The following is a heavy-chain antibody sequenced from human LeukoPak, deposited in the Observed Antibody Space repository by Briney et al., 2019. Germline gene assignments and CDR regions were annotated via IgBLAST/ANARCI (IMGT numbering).Heavy chain of an antibody. CDR2: IYYGGST. J-gene: IGHJ5*02. D-gene: IGHD5-12*01. Sequence: SETLSLTCTVSGGSITTYYWSWIRPPPGKRLEWIAFIYYGGSTNYNPSRPSRVAISLDTSKNQCSLRLTSVTAADTAVYYCARHVIYSGVYSYWFDAWGLGTLVTVFS. CDR3: ARHVIYSGVYSYWFDA. V-gene: IGHV4-59*08. CDR1: GGSITTYY.